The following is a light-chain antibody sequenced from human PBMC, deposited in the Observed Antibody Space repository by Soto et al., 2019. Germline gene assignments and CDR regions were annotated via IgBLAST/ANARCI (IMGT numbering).Light chain of an antibody. CDR2: DAS. CDR1: QSISTY. Sequence: DIQMTQSPSSLSASVGNRVTITCRASQSISTYLNWYQKKPGKAPNLLIYDASRLQSGVPSRFSGSGGGTDFTLSISSVPPEDFATYFCQQSYMDPITFGQGTRLEIK. J-gene: IGKJ5*01. V-gene: IGKV1-39*01. CDR3: QQSYMDPIT.